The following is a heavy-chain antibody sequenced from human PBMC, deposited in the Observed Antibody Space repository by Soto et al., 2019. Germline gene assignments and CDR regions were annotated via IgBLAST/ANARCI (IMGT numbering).Heavy chain of an antibody. CDR1: GYTFTSYD. CDR3: ARGLLWFGELIADYYYGMDV. Sequence: ASVKVSCKASGYTFTSYDINWVRQATGQGLEWMGWMNPNSGNTGYAQKFQGRVTMTRNTSISTAYMELSGLRSEDTAVYYCARGLLWFGELIADYYYGMDVWGQGTTVTVSS. V-gene: IGHV1-8*01. D-gene: IGHD3-10*01. J-gene: IGHJ6*02. CDR2: MNPNSGNT.